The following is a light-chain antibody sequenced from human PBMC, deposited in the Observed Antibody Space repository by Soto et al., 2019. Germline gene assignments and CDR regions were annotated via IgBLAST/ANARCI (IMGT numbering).Light chain of an antibody. CDR1: QSISSK. J-gene: IGKJ1*01. CDR3: QQYNNWPRT. Sequence: IVMAQSPATLSVSPGERATLSCKASQSISSKLAWYQQKPGQAPRLLSYGASTRATGIPVRVSGSGSGTEFTLTITSLQSEDFAVYYCQQYNNWPRTFGQGTKVDI. V-gene: IGKV3-15*01. CDR2: GAS.